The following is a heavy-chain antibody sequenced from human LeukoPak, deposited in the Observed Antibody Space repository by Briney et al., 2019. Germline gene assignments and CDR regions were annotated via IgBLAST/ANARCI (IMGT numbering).Heavy chain of an antibody. CDR3: ASGGGDYGEQIDF. CDR1: GFTFSHYG. J-gene: IGHJ4*02. V-gene: IGHV3-33*01. CDR2: IWFDGSKK. Sequence: GGSLRLSCAASGFTFSHYGMHWVRQAPGKGLEWVAVIWFDGSKKYYADSAKGRFTISRDNSKNTLYLQMNTLRAEDTAVYWCASGGGDYGEQIDFWGQGTLVTVSS. D-gene: IGHD4-17*01.